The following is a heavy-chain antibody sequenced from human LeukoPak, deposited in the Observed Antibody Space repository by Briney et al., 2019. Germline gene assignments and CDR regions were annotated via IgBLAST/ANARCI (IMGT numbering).Heavy chain of an antibody. V-gene: IGHV1-69*04. CDR1: GGTFSSYT. J-gene: IGHJ5*02. CDR2: IIPILGIA. D-gene: IGHD2-15*01. CDR3: ARDGYCSGGSCYYLSDP. Sequence: GSSVKVSFKASGGTFSSYTISWVRQAPGQGLEWMGRIIPILGIANYAQKFQGRVTITADKSTSTAYIELSSLRSEDTAVYYCARDGYCSGGSCYYLSDPWGQGTLVTVSS.